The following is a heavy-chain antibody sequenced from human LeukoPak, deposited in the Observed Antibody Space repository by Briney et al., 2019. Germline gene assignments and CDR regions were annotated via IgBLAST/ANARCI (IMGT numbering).Heavy chain of an antibody. CDR2: IYYSGTT. CDR1: GFTVSSNY. J-gene: IGHJ4*02. D-gene: IGHD1-26*01. V-gene: IGHV4-39*07. Sequence: PGGSLRLSCAASGFTVSSNYKSWVREAPGKGLEWTGSIYYSGTTYYNPSLKSRVTISVDTSKNQFSLKLRSVTAADTAVYYCATTTIRLGYWGQGTLVTVSS. CDR3: ATTTIRLGY.